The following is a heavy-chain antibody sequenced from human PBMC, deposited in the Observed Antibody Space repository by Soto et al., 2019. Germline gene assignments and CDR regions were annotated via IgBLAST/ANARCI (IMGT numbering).Heavy chain of an antibody. Sequence: QVQLVQSGAEVKKPGASVKVACKASGYTFKSYDINWVLQATGQGLEWMGWMNPNSGNTGYAQKFQGRVTMTRNTSRSTAYMEVRSLRSDDTAVYYCARAVRGSYAYLLFGPWGLGTLITVFS. CDR1: GYTFKSYD. J-gene: IGHJ2*01. CDR3: ARAVRGSYAYLLFGP. D-gene: IGHD3-9*01. V-gene: IGHV1-8*01. CDR2: MNPNSGNT.